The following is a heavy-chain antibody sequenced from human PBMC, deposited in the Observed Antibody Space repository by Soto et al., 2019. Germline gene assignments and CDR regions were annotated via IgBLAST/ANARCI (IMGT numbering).Heavy chain of an antibody. J-gene: IGHJ4*02. V-gene: IGHV4-39*01. CDR2: IYNNGNT. D-gene: IGHD2-2*01. CDR3: ASRYCPSSSCNWIGNY. CDR1: GGAISSSGYY. Sequence: QLQLQESGPGLVKSSETLSLTCTVSGGAISSSGYYWGWIRQPPGKGLEWIGSIYNNGNTYHSPSLQSRAPLSVDTSKNPFSLKVSSVTAADTAMYYCASRYCPSSSCNWIGNYWGQGTLVTVSS.